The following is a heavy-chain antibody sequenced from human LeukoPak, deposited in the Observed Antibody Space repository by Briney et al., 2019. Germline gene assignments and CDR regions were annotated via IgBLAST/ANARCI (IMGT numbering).Heavy chain of an antibody. CDR3: ARGTYYYDSSGYRYLDY. V-gene: IGHV3-20*04. CDR2: INWNGGST. J-gene: IGHJ4*02. Sequence: GGSLRLPCAASGFTFDDYGMSWVRQAPGKGLEWVSGINWNGGSTGYADSVKGRFTISRDNAKNPLYLQMNSLRAEDTALYYCARGTYYYDSSGYRYLDYWGQGTLVTVSS. CDR1: GFTFDDYG. D-gene: IGHD3-22*01.